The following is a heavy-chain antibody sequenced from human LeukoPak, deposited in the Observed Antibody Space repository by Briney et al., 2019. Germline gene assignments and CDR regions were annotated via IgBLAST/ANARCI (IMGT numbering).Heavy chain of an antibody. CDR2: ISSSSTFI. V-gene: IGHV3-21*01. J-gene: IGHJ4*02. CDR3: AKGHYDILTAYYVLDS. D-gene: IGHD3-9*01. CDR1: GFTFNSYS. Sequence: GGSLRLSCAASGFTFNSYSMNWVRQAPGKGLEWVSSISSSSTFIYYADSVRGRFTISRDNAKNSLYLQMDSLRAEDTAVYNCAKGHYDILTAYYVLDSWGQGTLVTVSA.